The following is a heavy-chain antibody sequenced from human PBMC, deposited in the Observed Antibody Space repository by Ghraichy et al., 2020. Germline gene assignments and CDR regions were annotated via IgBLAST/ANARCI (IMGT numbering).Heavy chain of an antibody. CDR3: ARGWGYSYVDY. Sequence: SETLSLTCAVYGGSFSGYYWSWIRQPPGKGLEWLGEINHSGSTNYNPSLKSRVTISVATSKNQFSLKLNSVTAADTAVYYCARGWGYSYVDYWGQGTLVTVSS. V-gene: IGHV4-34*01. D-gene: IGHD5-18*01. CDR1: GGSFSGYY. CDR2: INHSGST. J-gene: IGHJ4*02.